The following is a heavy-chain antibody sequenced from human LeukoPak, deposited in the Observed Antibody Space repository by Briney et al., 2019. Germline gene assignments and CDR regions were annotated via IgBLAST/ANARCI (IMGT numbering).Heavy chain of an antibody. D-gene: IGHD1-26*01. CDR1: GYSISNGYY. CDR2: VTGSATST. J-gene: IGHJ4*02. CDR3: AKSDRVGTSYLDY. V-gene: IGHV3-23*01. Sequence: PSETLSLTCSVSGYSISNGYYWGWIRQPPGKGLEWVATVTGSATSTYYADSVKGRFTISRDNSNSTLYLQMVSLRAEDTAVYYCAKSDRVGTSYLDYWGQGILVSVSS.